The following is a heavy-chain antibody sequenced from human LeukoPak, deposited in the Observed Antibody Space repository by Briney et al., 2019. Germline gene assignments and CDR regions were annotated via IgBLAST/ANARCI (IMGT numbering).Heavy chain of an antibody. Sequence: PGGSLRLSCAASGFTFSSYWMSWVRQAPGKGLEWVANIKQDGSEKYYVDSVKGRFTISRDNAKNSLYLQMNSLRADDTAVYYCARGSGSGSYFDWGQGTLVTVSS. CDR2: IKQDGSEK. CDR3: ARGSGSGSYFD. J-gene: IGHJ4*02. D-gene: IGHD3-10*01. CDR1: GFTFSSYW. V-gene: IGHV3-7*01.